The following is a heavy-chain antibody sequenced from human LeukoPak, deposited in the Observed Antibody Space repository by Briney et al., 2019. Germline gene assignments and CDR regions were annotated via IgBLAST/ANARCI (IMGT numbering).Heavy chain of an antibody. D-gene: IGHD6-25*01. Sequence: GGSLRLSCAASGFTFSSYSMTWVRQAPGKGLEWVSAISFSGTNTYYADSVKGRFTISRDNLKNTLYLQMNSLGAEDTAVYFCAKEVKAATNWFDPWGQGTLVTVSS. CDR3: AKEVKAATNWFDP. J-gene: IGHJ5*02. V-gene: IGHV3-23*01. CDR1: GFTFSSYS. CDR2: ISFSGTNT.